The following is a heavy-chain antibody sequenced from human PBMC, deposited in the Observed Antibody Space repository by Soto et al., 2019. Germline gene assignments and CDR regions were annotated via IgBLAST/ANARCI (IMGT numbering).Heavy chain of an antibody. V-gene: IGHV1-24*01. CDR3: ATALANQYYYYYYGMDV. CDR1: GYTLTELS. J-gene: IGHJ6*02. CDR2: FDPEDGET. Sequence: GASVKVSCKVSGYTLTELSMHWVRQAPGKGLEWMGGFDPEDGETIYAQKFQGRVTMTEDTSTDTAYMELSSLRSEDTAVYYCATALANQYYYYYYGMDVWGQGTTVTVSS.